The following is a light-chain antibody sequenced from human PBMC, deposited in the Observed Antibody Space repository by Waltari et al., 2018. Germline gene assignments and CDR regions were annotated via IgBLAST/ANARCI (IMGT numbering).Light chain of an antibody. Sequence: QSALTQPASVSGSPGQAITISCTGTGRDIGVYNYVSWYQQHPGKAPTLLIYGVSSRSSGVSNRFSGSKSGYAASLTISGLQAEDEAHYYCSSFTSTNTWVFGGGTKLTVL. CDR2: GVS. V-gene: IGLV2-14*03. CDR1: GRDIGVYNY. CDR3: SSFTSTNTWV. J-gene: IGLJ3*02.